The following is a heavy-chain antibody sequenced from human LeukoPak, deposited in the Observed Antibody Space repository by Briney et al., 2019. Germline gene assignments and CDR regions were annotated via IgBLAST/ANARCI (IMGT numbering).Heavy chain of an antibody. CDR2: IYYSGST. J-gene: IGHJ4*02. V-gene: IGHV4-39*07. CDR1: GGSISSSSYY. CDR3: ARGGGIAARPHYY. Sequence: PSETLSLTCTVSGGSISSSSYYWGWIRQPPGKGLEWIGSIYYSGSTNYNPSLKSRVTISVDTSKNQFSLKLSSVTAADTAVYYCARGGGIAARPHYYWGQGTLVTVSS. D-gene: IGHD6-6*01.